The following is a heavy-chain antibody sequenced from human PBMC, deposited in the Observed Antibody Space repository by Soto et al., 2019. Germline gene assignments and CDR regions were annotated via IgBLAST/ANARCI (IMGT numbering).Heavy chain of an antibody. D-gene: IGHD1-26*01. Sequence: QITLKESGPTLVKPTQTLTLTCTFSGFSLTTDRVGVGWIRQPPGEALELLAVIYWDDSKTYRPSLESRLTITKDTSKNQVALTITNMDSLDTATYYCAHAYGGRSLYWGQGTLVTVSS. CDR3: AHAYGGRSLY. CDR1: GFSLTTDRVG. J-gene: IGHJ4*02. V-gene: IGHV2-5*02. CDR2: IYWDDSK.